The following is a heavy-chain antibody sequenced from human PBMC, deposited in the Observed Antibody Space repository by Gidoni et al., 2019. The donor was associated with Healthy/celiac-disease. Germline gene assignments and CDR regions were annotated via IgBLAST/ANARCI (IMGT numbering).Heavy chain of an antibody. CDR3: AKDIGGDGYTPGYFQH. D-gene: IGHD2-21*01. CDR1: GFTFDDYT. J-gene: IGHJ1*01. CDR2: ISWDGGST. V-gene: IGHV3-43*01. Sequence: EVQLVESGGVVVQPGGSLRLSCAASGFTFDDYTMHWVRHAPGKGLEWVSLISWDGGSTYYADSVKGRFTISRDNSKNSLYLQMNSLRTEDTALYYCAKDIGGDGYTPGYFQHWGQGTLVTVSS.